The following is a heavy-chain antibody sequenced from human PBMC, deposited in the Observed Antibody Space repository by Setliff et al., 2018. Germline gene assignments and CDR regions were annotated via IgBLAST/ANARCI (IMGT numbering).Heavy chain of an antibody. D-gene: IGHD1-26*01. V-gene: IGHV1-3*01. CDR2: INAGNGNI. CDR3: ARGDVYSGSYYHFDY. Sequence: GASVKVSCKASGDTSTTYAIHWVRQAPGQGLEWMGWINAGNGNIRYSQNFQGRVTITRDTSASTAYMEPSSLTSEDTAIYYCARGDVYSGSYYHFDYWGQGTLGTVPQ. J-gene: IGHJ4*02. CDR1: GDTSTTYA.